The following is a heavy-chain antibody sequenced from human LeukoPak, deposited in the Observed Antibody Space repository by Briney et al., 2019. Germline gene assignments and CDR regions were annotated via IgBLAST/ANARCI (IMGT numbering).Heavy chain of an antibody. CDR2: IWYDASNK. CDR1: GISFRSYG. D-gene: IGHD3-22*01. Sequence: AGRSLRLSCAASGISFRSYGMHWVRQAPGKGLEWVTFIWYDASNKYYAESVKGRFTISRDNAKNSLYLQMNSLRAEDTAVYYCARGSTYYDSSGQVPFDYWGQGTLVTVSS. CDR3: ARGSTYYDSSGQVPFDY. V-gene: IGHV3-33*01. J-gene: IGHJ4*02.